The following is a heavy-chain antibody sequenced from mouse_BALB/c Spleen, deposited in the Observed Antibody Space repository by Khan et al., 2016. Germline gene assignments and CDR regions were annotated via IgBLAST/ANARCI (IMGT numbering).Heavy chain of an antibody. CDR3: ARSPLDYDVGFAY. Sequence: VQLKQSGAELVKPGASVKLSCTASGFNIKDTYMHWVKQRPEQGLEWIGRIDPANGNTKYDPKFQGKATITADTSSNTAYLQLSSLTSEDTAVYYGARSPLDYDVGFAYGGKGTLVTVSA. J-gene: IGHJ3*01. CDR2: IDPANGNT. V-gene: IGHV14-3*02. D-gene: IGHD2-4*01. CDR1: GFNIKDTY.